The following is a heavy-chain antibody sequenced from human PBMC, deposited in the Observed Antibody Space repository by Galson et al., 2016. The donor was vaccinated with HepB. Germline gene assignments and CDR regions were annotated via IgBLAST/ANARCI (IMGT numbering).Heavy chain of an antibody. CDR1: GFTFNSHK. Sequence: SLRLSCAASGFTFNSHKMQWVRQASGKGLEWLSDISGSGYIIQYADSVKGRFTTSRDNAKNSLFLQMNSLRDEDTAVYYCAREGAYSGNDFGGGFDFWGQGTLVTVSS. D-gene: IGHD5-12*01. V-gene: IGHV3-48*02. J-gene: IGHJ4*02. CDR2: ISGSGYII. CDR3: AREGAYSGNDFGGGFDF.